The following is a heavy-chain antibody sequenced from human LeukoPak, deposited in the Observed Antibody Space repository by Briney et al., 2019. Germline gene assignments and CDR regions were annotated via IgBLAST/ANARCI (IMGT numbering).Heavy chain of an antibody. CDR2: INPNSGGA. V-gene: IGHV1-2*02. CDR3: ARDSTGDAFDH. J-gene: IGHJ4*02. D-gene: IGHD7-27*01. Sequence: ASVTXSFKASGYTFTAYYMQWVRQAPXQGLEWMGWINPNSGGANYAQKFQGRVTMTRDTSISTAYMELTSLRSDDTAVYYCARDSTGDAFDHGGQGTLVTVSS. CDR1: GYTFTAYY.